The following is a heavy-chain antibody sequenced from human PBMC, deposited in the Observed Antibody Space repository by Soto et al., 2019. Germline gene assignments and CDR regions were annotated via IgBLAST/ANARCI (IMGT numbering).Heavy chain of an antibody. V-gene: IGHV4-59*01. CDR2: INYSAGT. J-gene: IGHJ5*02. CDR1: GGSISSSY. CDR3: ARGYCDSAGCYYGWLDP. D-gene: IGHD2-15*01. Sequence: SETLSLTCTVSGGSISSSYWNWIRRPPGEGLEWIGYINYSAGTKYNPSLRSRVTMSVDTSKNQFSLKLSSVTAADTAVYYCARGYCDSAGCYYGWLDPWGQGTLVTVSS.